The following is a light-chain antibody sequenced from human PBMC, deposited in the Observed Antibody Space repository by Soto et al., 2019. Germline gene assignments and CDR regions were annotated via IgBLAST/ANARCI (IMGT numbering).Light chain of an antibody. Sequence: QSVLTQPPSVSGAPGQRVSISCTGSNTNIGAGYDVNWYQQLPGTAPKLLIYANINRPSGVPDRFSGSKSGASAFLVITGLQAEDEADYYCQSYDSSLSAWKVFGGWTKVTVL. CDR1: NTNIGAGYD. CDR2: ANI. CDR3: QSYDSSLSAWKV. J-gene: IGLJ3*02. V-gene: IGLV1-40*01.